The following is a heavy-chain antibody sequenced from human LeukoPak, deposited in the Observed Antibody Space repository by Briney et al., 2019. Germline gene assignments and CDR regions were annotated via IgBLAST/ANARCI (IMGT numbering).Heavy chain of an antibody. CDR2: INSGGTPR. J-gene: IGHJ4*02. CDR3: AKVSDRSGGYRPFDS. D-gene: IGHD3-10*01. Sequence: PGGSLRLSCAASGFIFSNYEMNWVRQAPGKGLEWISYINSGGTPRYYADSVKGRFTMSRDNAKNTLYLQMDSLRAEDTAVYFCAKVSDRSGGYRPFDSWGQGTLVPVSS. CDR1: GFIFSNYE. V-gene: IGHV3-48*03.